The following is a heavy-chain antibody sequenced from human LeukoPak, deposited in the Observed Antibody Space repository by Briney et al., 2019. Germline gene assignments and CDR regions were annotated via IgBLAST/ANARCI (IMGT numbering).Heavy chain of an antibody. Sequence: GESLKISCQGSGYNFGTDWIVWVRQMPGKGLEFMGIISPGDSHTRYSPSFQGQVTISADTSISTAYLHWSGLQASDTAMYYCTKFHDTWYGETWGQGTLVTVSS. V-gene: IGHV5-51*01. CDR3: TKFHDTWYGET. J-gene: IGHJ5*02. D-gene: IGHD6-13*01. CDR1: GYNFGTDW. CDR2: ISPGDSHT.